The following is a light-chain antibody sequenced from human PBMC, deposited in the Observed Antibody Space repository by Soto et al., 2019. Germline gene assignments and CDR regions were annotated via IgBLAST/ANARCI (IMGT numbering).Light chain of an antibody. CDR2: GAS. CDR1: QSVSSSY. CDR3: QQYIRWPLT. J-gene: IGKJ4*01. V-gene: IGKV3-15*01. Sequence: EIVMTQSPATLSGSPGGRATLSCRASQSVSSSYLAWYQQKPGQAPSLLIYGASTRATGTPARFSGSGSGTEFTLTISSLQSEDFAVYYCQQYIRWPLTFGGGTKVDIK.